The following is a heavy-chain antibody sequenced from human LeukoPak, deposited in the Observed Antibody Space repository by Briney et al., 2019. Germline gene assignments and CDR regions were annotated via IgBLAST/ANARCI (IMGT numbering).Heavy chain of an antibody. D-gene: IGHD3-16*02. CDR2: INPSGSST. CDR1: GYSFTSHY. CDR3: ARDNSVGDIAWWFDP. Sequence: ASVKVSCKASGYSFTSHYMHWVRQAPGQGLDWMELINPSGSSTLYAQKFQGRVTMTRDMSTTTDYMELSSLRSEDTAVYYCARDNSVGDIAWWFDPWGQGTLVTVSS. J-gene: IGHJ5*02. V-gene: IGHV1-46*01.